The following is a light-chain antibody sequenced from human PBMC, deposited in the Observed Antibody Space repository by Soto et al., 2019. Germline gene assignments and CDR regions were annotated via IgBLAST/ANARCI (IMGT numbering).Light chain of an antibody. V-gene: IGKV3-11*01. CDR1: QSVSSY. Sequence: EIVLTQSPATLSLSPGERATLSCRASQSVSSYLAWYQQKPGQAPRLLIYDASNRATGIPARFSGSGYGTDFTLTISSLDSEDFAVYYCQQRSNWPLTFGQGTRLEIK. CDR3: QQRSNWPLT. J-gene: IGKJ5*01. CDR2: DAS.